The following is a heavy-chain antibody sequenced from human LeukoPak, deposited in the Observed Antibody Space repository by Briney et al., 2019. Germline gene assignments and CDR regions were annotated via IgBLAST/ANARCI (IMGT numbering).Heavy chain of an antibody. D-gene: IGHD4-17*01. J-gene: IGHJ4*02. CDR2: INHSGST. CDR1: GGSFSGYY. V-gene: IGHV4-34*01. Sequence: SETLSLTCAVYGGSFSGYYWSWIRQPPGKGLEWIGEINHSGSTNYNPSLKSRVTISVVTSKNQFSLKLSSVTAADTAVYYCVRGTMTTVTYYFDYWGQGTLVTVSS. CDR3: VRGTMTTVTYYFDY.